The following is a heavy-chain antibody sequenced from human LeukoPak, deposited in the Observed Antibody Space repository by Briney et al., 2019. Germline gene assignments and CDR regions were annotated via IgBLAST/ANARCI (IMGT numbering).Heavy chain of an antibody. CDR1: GGSISSYY. D-gene: IGHD3-10*01. CDR3: ARGWDMVRGVIPHYFDY. CDR2: IYYSGST. V-gene: IGHV4-59*01. J-gene: IGHJ4*02. Sequence: PSETLSLTCTVSGGSISSYYWSWIRQPPGKGLEWIGYIYYSGSTNYNPSLKSRVTISVDTSKNQFSLKLSSVTAADTAVYYCARGWDMVRGVIPHYFDYWGQGTLVTVSS.